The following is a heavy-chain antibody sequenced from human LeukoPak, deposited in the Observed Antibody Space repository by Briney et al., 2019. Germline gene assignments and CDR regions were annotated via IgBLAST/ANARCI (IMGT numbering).Heavy chain of an antibody. CDR3: ANLASEDYFDY. CDR2: IYHSGET. Sequence: PSETLSLTCSVSVFSLSSDYFWGWIRQPPGKELEWIGTIYHSGETFYNPSLKSRVTISVDTSKKQFSLKLRSVTTADTAVYYCANLASEDYFDYWGQGTLVTVSS. CDR1: VFSLSSDYF. J-gene: IGHJ4*02. V-gene: IGHV4-38-2*02.